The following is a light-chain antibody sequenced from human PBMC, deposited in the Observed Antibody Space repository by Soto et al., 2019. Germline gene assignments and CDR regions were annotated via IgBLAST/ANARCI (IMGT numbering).Light chain of an antibody. V-gene: IGLV2-14*03. Sequence: QSALTQPASVSGSPGQSITISCTGTSSDVGSYNFVSWYQQYPGKAPKLVIYDVTNRPSGVSDRFSGSKSGNTASLTISGLQAEDEANYSCNPYTPGRTSVCGGGTK. CDR1: SSDVGSYNF. J-gene: IGLJ3*02. CDR3: NPYTPGRTSV. CDR2: DVT.